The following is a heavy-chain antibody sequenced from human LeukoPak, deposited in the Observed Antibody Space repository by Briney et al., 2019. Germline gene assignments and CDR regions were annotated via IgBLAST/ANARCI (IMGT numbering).Heavy chain of an antibody. CDR2: INPSGGST. CDR1: GYTFTSYY. Sequence: GASVKVSCKASGYTFTSYYMHWVRQAPGQGREWMGLINPSGGSTSYAQKFQGRVTMTSDTSTSTVYMELSSLRSEDTAVYYCARASYSGSRFNYWGQGTLVTVSS. J-gene: IGHJ4*02. V-gene: IGHV1-46*01. CDR3: ARASYSGSRFNY. D-gene: IGHD5-12*01.